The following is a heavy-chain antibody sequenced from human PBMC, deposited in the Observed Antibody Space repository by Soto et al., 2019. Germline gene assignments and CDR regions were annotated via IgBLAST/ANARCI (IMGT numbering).Heavy chain of an antibody. CDR2: IYNNGNT. CDR1: GGAISSSGYY. Sequence: QLQLQESGPGLVKPSETLSLTCTVSGGAISSSGYYWGWIRQPPGKGLEWIGSIYNNGNTYHSPSLKSRVTISVDTSKNHFSLKVSSVPAAATAIYYCASRYCPSSSCNWIGNYWGQGTLVTVSS. CDR3: ASRYCPSSSCNWIGNY. V-gene: IGHV4-39*02. D-gene: IGHD2-2*01. J-gene: IGHJ4*02.